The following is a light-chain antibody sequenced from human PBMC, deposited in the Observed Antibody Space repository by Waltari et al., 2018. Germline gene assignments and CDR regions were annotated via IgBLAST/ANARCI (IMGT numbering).Light chain of an antibody. J-gene: IGKJ4*01. CDR1: QSVSIN. CDR3: QQTSSWPLT. V-gene: IGKV3-11*01. Sequence: EIVLTQSPATLSLSPGQRATLSCRASQSVSINLGWYQQKLGQPPRLLIYATSNRATGIPDRFSASGFGTDFTLTISSLEPEDFAVYFCQQTSSWPLTFGGGTKVEIK. CDR2: ATS.